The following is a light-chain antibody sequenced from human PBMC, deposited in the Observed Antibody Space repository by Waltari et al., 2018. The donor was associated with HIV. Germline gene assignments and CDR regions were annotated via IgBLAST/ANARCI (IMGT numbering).Light chain of an antibody. CDR3: AVWEESLDGWL. CDR1: SSNTDRNY. Sequence: QSELTQSPSASGAPGQRITISCSGSSSNTDRNYLYWYKQFPGANPKDLICKDNERRPEGPDRISGSKSGTSGSLVSSGLRSDDEADYYCAVWEESLDGWLFGGENKLTVL. V-gene: IGLV1-47*01. CDR2: KDN. J-gene: IGLJ3*02.